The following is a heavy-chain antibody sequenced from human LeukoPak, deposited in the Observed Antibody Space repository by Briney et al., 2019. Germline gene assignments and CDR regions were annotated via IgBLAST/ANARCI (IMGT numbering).Heavy chain of an antibody. D-gene: IGHD3-3*01. V-gene: IGHV3-74*01. J-gene: IGHJ4*02. CDR3: ARDLGRRYDSPYDFDY. Sequence: PGGSLRLSCAASGFTFSNYWMHWVRQAPGKGLVWVSRINSDGINTSYADSVKGRFTISRDNARNTLNLQMNSLRAEDTAVYYCARDLGRRYDSPYDFDYWGQGTLVTVSS. CDR2: INSDGINT. CDR1: GFTFSNYW.